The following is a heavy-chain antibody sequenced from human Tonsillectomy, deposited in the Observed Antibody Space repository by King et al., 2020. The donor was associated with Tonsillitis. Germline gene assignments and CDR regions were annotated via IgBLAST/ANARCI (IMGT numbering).Heavy chain of an antibody. J-gene: IGHJ4*02. CDR1: GFTFSSHG. V-gene: IGHV3-30*03. CDR3: AGEMNY. Sequence: VQLVESGGGVVRPGRSLRLSCAASGFTFSSHGMHWVRQAPGKGLEWVAVISDDGSEKYYADSVEGRFTISRDNSKNTLYLQMNSLRAEDTAVYYCAGEMNYWGQGTLVTVSS. CDR2: ISDDGSEK.